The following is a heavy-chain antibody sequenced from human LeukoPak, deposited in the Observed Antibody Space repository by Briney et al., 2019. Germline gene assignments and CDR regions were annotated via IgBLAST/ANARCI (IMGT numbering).Heavy chain of an antibody. Sequence: GGSLRLSCAASGFTFSSYSMNWVRQAPGKELEWVSSISSSSSYIYYTDSVKGRFTISRDNAKNSLYLQMSSLRAEDTAVYYCARNSVGATPDYWGQGTLVTVSS. V-gene: IGHV3-21*01. CDR2: ISSSSSYI. D-gene: IGHD1-26*01. J-gene: IGHJ4*02. CDR3: ARNSVGATPDY. CDR1: GFTFSSYS.